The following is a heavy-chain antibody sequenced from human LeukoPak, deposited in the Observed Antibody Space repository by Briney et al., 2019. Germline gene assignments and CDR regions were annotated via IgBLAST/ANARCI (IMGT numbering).Heavy chain of an antibody. D-gene: IGHD6-19*01. V-gene: IGHV3-30*18. CDR2: ISYDGSNK. CDR1: GFTFSSYG. J-gene: IGHJ4*02. CDR3: ANIPGIAVAGTGGDY. Sequence: PGGSLRLSCAASGFTFSSYGMHWVRQAPGEGLEWVAVISYDGSNKYYADSVKGRFTISRDNSKNTLYLQMNSLRAEDTAVYYCANIPGIAVAGTGGDYWGQGTLVTVSS.